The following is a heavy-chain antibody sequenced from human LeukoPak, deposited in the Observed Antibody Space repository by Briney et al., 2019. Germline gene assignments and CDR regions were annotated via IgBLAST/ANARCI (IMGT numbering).Heavy chain of an antibody. Sequence: SETLSLTCTVSGGSISSGGYYWSWIRQHPGKGLEWIGYIYYSGSTYYNPSLKSRVTISVDTSKNQFSLKLSSVTAADTAVYYCARERLDSSGYYHDYWGQGTLVTVSS. V-gene: IGHV4-31*03. J-gene: IGHJ4*02. D-gene: IGHD3-22*01. CDR1: GGSISSGGYY. CDR2: IYYSGST. CDR3: ARERLDSSGYYHDY.